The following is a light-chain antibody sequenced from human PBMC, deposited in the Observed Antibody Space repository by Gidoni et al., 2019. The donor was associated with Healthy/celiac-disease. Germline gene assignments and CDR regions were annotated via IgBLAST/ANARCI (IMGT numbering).Light chain of an antibody. Sequence: ELVLTQSPATLSLSPGERATLSCRASQSVSSYLALYQQKPGQAPRPLIYDASKRATGIPARFRGSGSGTDFTLNISSLEPEDFAVYYCQQRSNWPRTFGQGTKVEIK. V-gene: IGKV3-11*01. CDR3: QQRSNWPRT. J-gene: IGKJ1*01. CDR2: DAS. CDR1: QSVSSY.